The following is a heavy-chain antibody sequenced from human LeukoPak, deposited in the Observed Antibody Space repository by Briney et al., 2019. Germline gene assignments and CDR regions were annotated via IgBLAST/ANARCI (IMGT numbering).Heavy chain of an antibody. V-gene: IGHV3-74*01. J-gene: IGHJ4*02. CDR3: ASASSHRIAAGGDY. Sequence: PGGSLRLSCAASGFTFSNYWMHWVRQAPGKGLVWVSRINSDGSSRNYADSVKGRLTISRDNAENTLYLQMNSLRAEDTAVYYCASASSHRIAAGGDYWGQGTLVTVSS. D-gene: IGHD6-13*01. CDR1: GFTFSNYW. CDR2: INSDGSSR.